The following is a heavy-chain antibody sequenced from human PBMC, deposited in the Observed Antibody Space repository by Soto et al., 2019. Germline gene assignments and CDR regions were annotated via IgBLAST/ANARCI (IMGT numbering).Heavy chain of an antibody. CDR2: ISYDGSNK. J-gene: IGHJ5*02. V-gene: IGHV3-30-3*01. Sequence: GGSLRLSCAASGFTFTSYAMHWVRQAPGKGLEWVAVISYDGSNKYYADSVKGRFTISRDNSKNTLYLQMNSLRAEDTAVYYCARGGYSYGPNWFDPWGQGTQVTVS. D-gene: IGHD5-18*01. CDR1: GFTFTSYA. CDR3: ARGGYSYGPNWFDP.